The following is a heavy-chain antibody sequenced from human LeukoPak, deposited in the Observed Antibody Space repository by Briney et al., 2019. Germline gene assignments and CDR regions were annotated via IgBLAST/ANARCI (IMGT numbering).Heavy chain of an antibody. J-gene: IGHJ5*02. Sequence: SETLSLTCAVYGGSLSGYYWSWIRQPPGKGLEWIGEINHSGSTNYNPSLKSRVTISVDTSRNQFSLKLSSVTAADTAVYYCARGLSGYYYVKTWGQGTLVTVSS. CDR1: GGSLSGYY. D-gene: IGHD3-22*01. CDR2: INHSGST. V-gene: IGHV4-34*01. CDR3: ARGLSGYYYVKT.